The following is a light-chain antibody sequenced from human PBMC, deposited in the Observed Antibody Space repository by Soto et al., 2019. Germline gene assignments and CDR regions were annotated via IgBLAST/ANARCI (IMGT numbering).Light chain of an antibody. CDR1: SSDVGAYKY. CDR3: TSYVGTDIWV. J-gene: IGLJ3*02. CDR2: EVT. Sequence: QSALTQPPSASGSPGQSVTISCTGTSSDVGAYKYVSWYQQYPGKAPKLMIYEVTKRPSGVPDRFSGSKSGNTASLTVSGLQAADEDDYYCTSYVGTDIWVFGGGTKLTVL. V-gene: IGLV2-8*01.